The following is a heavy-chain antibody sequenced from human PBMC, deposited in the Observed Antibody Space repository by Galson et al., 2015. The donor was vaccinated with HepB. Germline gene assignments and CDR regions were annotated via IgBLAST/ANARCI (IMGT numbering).Heavy chain of an antibody. J-gene: IGHJ3*02. Sequence: SVKVSCKASGGTFSSYIISWVRQAPGQGLEWMGRIIPILGIANYAQKFQGRVTITADKSTSTAYMELSSLRSEDTAVYYCARSIAVAQPNAFDIWGQGTMVTVSS. CDR3: ARSIAVAQPNAFDI. CDR1: GGTFSSYI. D-gene: IGHD6-19*01. CDR2: IIPILGIA. V-gene: IGHV1-69*02.